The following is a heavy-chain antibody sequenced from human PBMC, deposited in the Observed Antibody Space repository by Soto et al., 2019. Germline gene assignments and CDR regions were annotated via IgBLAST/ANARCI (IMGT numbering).Heavy chain of an antibody. Sequence: PGESLKISCKGSGYSFTSYWISWVRQMPGKGLEWMGRIDPSDSYTNYSPSFQGHVTISADKSISTAYLQWSSLKASDTAMYYCERPPALPYGMDVWGQGTTVTVSS. J-gene: IGHJ6*02. CDR1: GYSFTSYW. CDR3: ERPPALPYGMDV. V-gene: IGHV5-10-1*01. CDR2: IDPSDSYT.